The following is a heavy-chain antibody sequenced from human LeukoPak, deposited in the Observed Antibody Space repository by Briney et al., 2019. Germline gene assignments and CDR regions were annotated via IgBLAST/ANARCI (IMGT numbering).Heavy chain of an antibody. CDR2: ISSSSYI. CDR1: GFTFSSYS. Sequence: GGSLRLSCAASGFTFSSYSMNWVRQAPGKGLEWVSSISSSSYIYYADSVKGRFTISRDNAKNSLYLQMNSLRAEDTAVYYCARSLGRFLEWLSNSYNWFDPWGQGTLVTVSS. D-gene: IGHD3-3*01. J-gene: IGHJ5*02. CDR3: ARSLGRFLEWLSNSYNWFDP. V-gene: IGHV3-21*01.